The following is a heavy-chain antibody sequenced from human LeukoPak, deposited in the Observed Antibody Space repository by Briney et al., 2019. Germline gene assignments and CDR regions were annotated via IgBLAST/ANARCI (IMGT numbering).Heavy chain of an antibody. CDR3: AWAPNIDFFDY. J-gene: IGHJ4*02. D-gene: IGHD2/OR15-2a*01. V-gene: IGHV3-23*01. CDR2: MTGSGDST. Sequence: GGSLRLSCAASGFIFSSFAMTWVRQAPGKGREGISTMTGSGDSTYYADSVKGRFTISRDNSKNILYLQMNSLRAEDTALYYCAWAPNIDFFDYWGQGTLVTVSS. CDR1: GFIFSSFA.